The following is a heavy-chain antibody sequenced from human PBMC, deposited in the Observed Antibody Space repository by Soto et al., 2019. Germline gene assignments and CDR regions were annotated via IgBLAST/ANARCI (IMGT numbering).Heavy chain of an antibody. D-gene: IGHD3-10*01. CDR1: GGSITNYY. Sequence: SETLSLTCTVSGGSITNYYWTWIRQPAGKGLEWIGRIYTNGDTNYNPSLKSRITMSVDTSKNQFSLNLSSVTAADTAVYYCARDYYGSGSRFGYWGQGTLVTVSS. CDR2: IYTNGDT. CDR3: ARDYYGSGSRFGY. V-gene: IGHV4-4*07. J-gene: IGHJ4*02.